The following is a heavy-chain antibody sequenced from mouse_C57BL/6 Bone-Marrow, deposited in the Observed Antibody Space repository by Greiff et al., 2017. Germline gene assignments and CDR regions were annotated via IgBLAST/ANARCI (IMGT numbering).Heavy chain of an antibody. CDR3: ATYNSLDY. Sequence: EVQLQQSGAELVRPGASVKLSCTASGFNFKDDYMHWVKQRPEQGLEWIGWIDPENGDTEYASKFQGKATITADTSYNTAYLQLSSLTSEDTAVYYCATYNSLDYWGQGTTLTVSS. J-gene: IGHJ2*01. D-gene: IGHD6-1*01. CDR2: IDPENGDT. CDR1: GFNFKDDY. V-gene: IGHV14-4*01.